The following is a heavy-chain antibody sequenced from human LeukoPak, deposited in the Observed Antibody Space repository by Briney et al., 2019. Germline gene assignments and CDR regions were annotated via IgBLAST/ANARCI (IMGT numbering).Heavy chain of an antibody. Sequence: GGSLRLSCAASGFTFSSYAMSWVRQAPGKGLEWVSAISGSGGSTYYADSVKGRFTISRDNSKNTLNLQMNSLRAEDTAVYYCAKRDYGDYEVPFDYWGQGTLVTVSS. CDR1: GFTFSSYA. V-gene: IGHV3-23*01. J-gene: IGHJ4*02. D-gene: IGHD4-17*01. CDR3: AKRDYGDYEVPFDY. CDR2: ISGSGGST.